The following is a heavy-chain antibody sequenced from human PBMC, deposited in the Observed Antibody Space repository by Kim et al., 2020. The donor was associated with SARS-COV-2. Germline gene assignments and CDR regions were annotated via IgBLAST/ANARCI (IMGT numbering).Heavy chain of an antibody. Sequence: GGSLRLSCAASGFTFSSYGMHWVRQAPGKGLEWVAVIWYDGSNKYYADSVKGQFTISRDNSKNTLYLQMNSLRAEDTAVYYCAREGLGEFLYGMDVWGQGTTVTVSS. CDR1: GFTFSSYG. CDR2: IWYDGSNK. J-gene: IGHJ6*02. D-gene: IGHD2-21*01. CDR3: AREGLGEFLYGMDV. V-gene: IGHV3-33*01.